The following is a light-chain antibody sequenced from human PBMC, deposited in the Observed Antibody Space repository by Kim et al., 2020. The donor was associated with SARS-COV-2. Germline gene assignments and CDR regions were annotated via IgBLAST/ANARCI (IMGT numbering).Light chain of an antibody. Sequence: EIVMTQSPATLSVSPGERATLSCRASQSVSSNLAWYQQKPGQAPRLLIYDASTRATGVPARFSGSGSGTEFTLIISSLQSEDLAVYYCQQYSKWPPETFGQGTKLEIK. CDR1: QSVSSN. CDR2: DAS. CDR3: QQYSKWPPET. V-gene: IGKV3-15*01. J-gene: IGKJ2*01.